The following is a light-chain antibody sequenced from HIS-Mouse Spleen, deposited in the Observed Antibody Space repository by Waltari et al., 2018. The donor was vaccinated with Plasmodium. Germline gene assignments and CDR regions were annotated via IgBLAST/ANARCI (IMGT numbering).Light chain of an antibody. CDR2: EGS. J-gene: IGLJ3*02. CDR1: SSDVGSYNL. Sequence: QSALTQPASVSGSPGQSITISCTGTSSDVGSYNLVSSYQQHPGEAPKLMIYEGSKRPSGVSNRFSGSKSGNTASLTISGLQAEDEADYYCCSYAGSSTNWVFGGGTKLTVL. CDR3: CSYAGSSTNWV. V-gene: IGLV2-23*01.